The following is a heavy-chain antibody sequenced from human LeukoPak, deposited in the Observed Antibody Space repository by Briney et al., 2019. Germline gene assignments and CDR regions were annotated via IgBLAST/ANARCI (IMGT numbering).Heavy chain of an antibody. V-gene: IGHV3-30*18. D-gene: IGHD5-24*01. J-gene: IGHJ4*02. Sequence: GGSLRLSCAASGFTFSSYGMHWVRQAPGKGLEWVAVISHDGSNKYYGDSVKGRFTISRDNFRNTLYLQVNSLRPEDTAVYYCAKSRDGYNSFDYWGQGTLVTVSS. CDR2: ISHDGSNK. CDR3: AKSRDGYNSFDY. CDR1: GFTFSSYG.